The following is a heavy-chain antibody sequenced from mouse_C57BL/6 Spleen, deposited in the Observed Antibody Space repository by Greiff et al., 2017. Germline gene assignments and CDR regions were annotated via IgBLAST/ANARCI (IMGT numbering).Heavy chain of an antibody. D-gene: IGHD5-5*01. CDR3: ASGRLPQDYAMDY. J-gene: IGHJ4*01. CDR2: IRNKANGYTT. V-gene: IGHV7-3*01. Sequence: EVKLVESGGGLVQPGGSLSLSCAASGFTFTDYYMSWVRQPPGKALEWLGFIRNKANGYTTEYSASVKGRFTISRDNSQSILYLQMNALRADDSATYYCASGRLPQDYAMDYWGQGTSVTVSS. CDR1: GFTFTDYY.